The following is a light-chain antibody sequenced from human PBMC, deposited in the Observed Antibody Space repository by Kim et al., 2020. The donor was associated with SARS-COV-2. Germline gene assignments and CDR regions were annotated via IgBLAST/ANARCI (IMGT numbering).Light chain of an antibody. CDR3: QVWDNSLGV. V-gene: IGLV3-1*01. CDR1: NLQFKY. CDR2: QDN. J-gene: IGLJ2*01. Sequence: SYELTQPPSVSVSPGETATISCTGDNLQFKYVCWYQRMAGHSPVLVLYQDNKRPSGIPERFSGSNSGNTATLTISGTQAMDEADYYCQVWDNSLGVFGAGTQLTVL.